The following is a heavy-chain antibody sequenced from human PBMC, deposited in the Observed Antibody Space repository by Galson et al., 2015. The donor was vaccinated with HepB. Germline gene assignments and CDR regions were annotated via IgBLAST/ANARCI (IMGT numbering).Heavy chain of an antibody. CDR1: GFTFSSYA. J-gene: IGHJ6*03. CDR3: AKNPITIFGVASYYYYYMDV. D-gene: IGHD3-3*01. V-gene: IGHV3-23*01. CDR2: ISGSGGST. Sequence: SLRLSCAASGFTFSSYAMSWVRQAPGKGLEWVSAISGSGGSTYYADSVKGRFTISRDNSKNTLYLQMNSLRAEDTAVYYCAKNPITIFGVASYYYYYMDVWGKGTTVTVSS.